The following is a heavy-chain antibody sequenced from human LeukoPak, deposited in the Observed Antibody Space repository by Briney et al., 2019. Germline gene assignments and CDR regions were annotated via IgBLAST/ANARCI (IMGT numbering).Heavy chain of an antibody. CDR2: IRYDGSNE. CDR1: GFTFSSYG. V-gene: IGHV3-30*02. D-gene: IGHD5-24*01. J-gene: IGHJ2*01. CDR3: ARDRDGYFDL. Sequence: GGSLRLSCAASGFTFSSYGIHWVRQAPGKGLEWVAFIRYDGSNEYYADSVKGRFTISRDNSKNTLYLQMNSLRAEDTAVYYCARDRDGYFDLWGRGTLVTVSS.